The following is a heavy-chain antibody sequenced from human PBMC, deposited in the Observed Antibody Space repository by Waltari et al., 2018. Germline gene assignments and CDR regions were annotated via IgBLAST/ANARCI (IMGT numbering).Heavy chain of an antibody. Sequence: QVQLQESGPGLVKPSETLSLTCTVSGGSISSYYWSWIRQPAGKGLEWIGRIYTSGSTHDNPALKSRVTMSVDTSKNQFSLKLSAVTAADTAVYYCARDRIAVAGTPYYYYYYMDVWGKGTTLTISS. D-gene: IGHD6-19*01. CDR2: IYTSGST. J-gene: IGHJ6*03. CDR1: GGSISSYY. V-gene: IGHV4-4*07. CDR3: ARDRIAVAGTPYYYYYYMDV.